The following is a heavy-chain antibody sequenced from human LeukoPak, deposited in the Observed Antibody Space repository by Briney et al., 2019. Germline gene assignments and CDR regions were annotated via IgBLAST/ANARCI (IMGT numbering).Heavy chain of an antibody. J-gene: IGHJ4*02. D-gene: IGHD2-2*01. CDR3: ARESASRLLSLDY. Sequence: GGALRLSCAASGFTFSSYSMNWVRQAPGKGLEWVSYISSSSSTIYYADSVKGRFTIPRDNAKNSLYLQINSPSAEDTAVYYCARESASRLLSLDYWGQGTLVTVSS. CDR2: ISSSSSTI. CDR1: GFTFSSYS. V-gene: IGHV3-48*04.